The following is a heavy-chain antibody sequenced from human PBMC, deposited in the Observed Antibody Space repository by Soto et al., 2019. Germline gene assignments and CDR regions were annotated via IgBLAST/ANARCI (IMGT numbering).Heavy chain of an antibody. Sequence: SSETLSLTCTVSGGSVSSGSYYWSWIRQPPGKGLEWIGYIYYSGSTNYNPSLKSRVTISVDTSKNQFSLKLSSVTAADTAVYYCASYRRGMITFGGVIGPYFDYWGQGTLVTVSS. CDR3: ASYRRGMITFGGVIGPYFDY. V-gene: IGHV4-61*01. CDR1: GGSVSSGSYY. D-gene: IGHD3-16*02. CDR2: IYYSGST. J-gene: IGHJ4*02.